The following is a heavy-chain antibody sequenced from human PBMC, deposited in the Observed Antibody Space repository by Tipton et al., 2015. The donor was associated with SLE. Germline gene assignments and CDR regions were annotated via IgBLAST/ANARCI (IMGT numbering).Heavy chain of an antibody. CDR1: GGSFSGYY. V-gene: IGHV4-34*01. D-gene: IGHD4-23*01. Sequence: TLSFTCAVYGGSFSGYYWSWIRQPPGKGLEWIGEINHSGSTNYNPSLKSRVTISVDTSKNQFSLKLSSVTAADTAVYYCAREMTTVVKGSFDYWGQGTLVTVSS. CDR2: INHSGST. CDR3: AREMTTVVKGSFDY. J-gene: IGHJ4*02.